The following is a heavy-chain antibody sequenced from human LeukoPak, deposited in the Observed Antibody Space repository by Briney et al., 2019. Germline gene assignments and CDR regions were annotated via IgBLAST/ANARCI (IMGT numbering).Heavy chain of an antibody. Sequence: SQTLSVTCAISGDSVSSNLVTWNWIRQSPSRGLEWLGRTYYRSKWSNDYSLSVKSRISVNPDTSKNQFSLQLTSVTPEDTAVYYCARVRGGVFGSWGQGTLVPV. D-gene: IGHD3-3*01. CDR2: TYYRSKWSN. CDR3: ARVRGGVFGS. V-gene: IGHV6-1*01. CDR1: GDSVSSNLVT. J-gene: IGHJ5*02.